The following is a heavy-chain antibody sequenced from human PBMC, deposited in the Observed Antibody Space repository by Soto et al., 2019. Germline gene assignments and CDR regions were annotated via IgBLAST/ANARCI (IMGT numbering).Heavy chain of an antibody. V-gene: IGHV4-34*01. Sequence: QVQLQQWGAGLLKPSETLSLTCAVYGGSFSGYYWTWIRQPPGKGLEWIGEIERSGRTNYKPSLKGQVTLSRDASKEQFSRRLSSLTAADTAVYYCARWSRGWGVPVNGIDYWGQGTMVTVSS. D-gene: IGHD2-2*01. CDR1: GGSFSGYY. CDR3: ARWSRGWGVPVNGIDY. CDR2: IERSGRT. J-gene: IGHJ4*02.